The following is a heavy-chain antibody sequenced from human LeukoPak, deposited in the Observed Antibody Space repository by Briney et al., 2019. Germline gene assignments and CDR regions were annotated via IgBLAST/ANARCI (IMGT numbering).Heavy chain of an antibody. Sequence: ASVKVSCKASGYTFTRYYMYWVRQAPGQGLEWMGIINPSGGTTNYAQKFQGRVTMTRDTSTSTVYMELSSLRSEDTAVYYCARERLRLRWFDPWGQGTLVTVSS. CDR2: INPSGGTT. D-gene: IGHD3-3*01. CDR3: ARERLRLRWFDP. CDR1: GYTFTRYY. J-gene: IGHJ5*02. V-gene: IGHV1-46*01.